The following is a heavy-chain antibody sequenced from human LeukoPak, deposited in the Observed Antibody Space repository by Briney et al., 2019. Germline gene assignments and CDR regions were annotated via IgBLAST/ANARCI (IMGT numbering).Heavy chain of an antibody. Sequence: PGGSLRLSCAASGFTFSTYWMAWVRQAPGKGLEWVANIKGDESARHRADSVKGRFTISRDNTQNSVYLQMSSLRGEDTAVYYCVRDVVGSLDYWGQGTLVTVSS. CDR2: IKGDESAR. CDR3: VRDVVGSLDY. V-gene: IGHV3-7*01. CDR1: GFTFSTYW. J-gene: IGHJ4*02. D-gene: IGHD1-26*01.